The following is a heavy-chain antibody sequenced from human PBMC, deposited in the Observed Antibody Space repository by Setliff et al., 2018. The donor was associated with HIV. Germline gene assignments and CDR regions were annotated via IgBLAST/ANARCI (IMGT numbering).Heavy chain of an antibody. Sequence: LSLSCTASGFTFSFFGMHWVRQAPGKGLEWVAAIWYDGSNKYYADSVKGRFTISRDNSKNTLYLQMNSLRAEDTAVYYCSGEFSSPPDLYYWGQGTLVTVSS. CDR2: IWYDGSNK. J-gene: IGHJ4*02. CDR1: GFTFSFFG. D-gene: IGHD2-21*01. CDR3: SGEFSSPPDLYY. V-gene: IGHV3-33*01.